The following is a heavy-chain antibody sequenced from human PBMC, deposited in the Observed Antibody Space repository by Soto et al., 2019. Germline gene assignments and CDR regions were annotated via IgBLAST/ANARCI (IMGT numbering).Heavy chain of an antibody. D-gene: IGHD5-12*01. CDR2: INIDGSST. Sequence: EVQLVESGGGLVQPGGSLRLSCAASGFTLSSYWMHWVRQAPGKGLVWVSRINIDGSSTSYADSVKGRFTMSRDNAKNPLYLQVHSLRAEDTAVYYCARSRDGYNFVGDCWGQGTLVTVSS. J-gene: IGHJ4*02. CDR3: ARSRDGYNFVGDC. CDR1: GFTLSSYW. V-gene: IGHV3-74*01.